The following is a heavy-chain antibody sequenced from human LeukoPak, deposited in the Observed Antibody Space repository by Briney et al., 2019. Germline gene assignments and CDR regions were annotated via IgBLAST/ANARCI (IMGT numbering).Heavy chain of an antibody. CDR1: GGSISSGDYY. CDR3: ARDRGSSTFDY. J-gene: IGHJ4*02. Sequence: SQTLSLTCTVSGGSISSGDYYWSWIRQPPGKGLEWIGYIYYSGSTNYNPSLKSRVTISVDTSKNQFSLKLSSVTAADTAVYYCARDRGSSTFDYWGQGTLVTVSS. D-gene: IGHD1-26*01. CDR2: IYYSGST. V-gene: IGHV4-61*08.